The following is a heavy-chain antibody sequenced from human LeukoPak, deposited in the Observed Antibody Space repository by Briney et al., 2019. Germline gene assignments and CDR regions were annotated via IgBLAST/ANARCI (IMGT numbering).Heavy chain of an antibody. Sequence: GGSLRLSCAASGFTFNNYAMYWVRQAPGKGLEWVSGVFGSGGSAHYADSVKGRFTISRDNSKNTVYLEINSLRAEDTAIYYCGKTTTGYSSGRYPGWPVDYWDQGTLVTVSS. J-gene: IGHJ4*02. V-gene: IGHV3-23*01. D-gene: IGHD6-19*01. CDR3: GKTTTGYSSGRYPGWPVDY. CDR1: GFTFNNYA. CDR2: VFGSGGSA.